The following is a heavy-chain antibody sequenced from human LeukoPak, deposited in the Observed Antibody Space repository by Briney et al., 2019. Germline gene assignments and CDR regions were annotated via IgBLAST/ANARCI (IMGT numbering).Heavy chain of an antibody. Sequence: GRSLRLSCAASGFTSDDYAMHWVRQAPGKGLEWVSGISWNSGSIGYADSVKGRFTISRDNAKNSLYLQMNSLRAEDMALYYCAKMRYCSSTSCYDAFDIWGQGTMVTVSS. CDR1: GFTSDDYA. CDR3: AKMRYCSSTSCYDAFDI. V-gene: IGHV3-9*02. D-gene: IGHD2-2*01. J-gene: IGHJ3*02. CDR2: ISWNSGSI.